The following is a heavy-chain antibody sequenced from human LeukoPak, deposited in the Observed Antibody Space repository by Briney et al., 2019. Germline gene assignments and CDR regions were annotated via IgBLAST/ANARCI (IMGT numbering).Heavy chain of an antibody. D-gene: IGHD3-22*01. CDR1: GFTVSSNY. V-gene: IGHV3-53*01. Sequence: GGSLRLSCAASGFTVSSNYMSWVHQAPGKGLEWVSVIYSGGSTYYADSVKGRFTISRDTSKDTLYLQMNSLRADDTAVYYCARASDYDSGGYYIGGTFDYWGQGTLVTVSS. CDR3: ARASDYDSGGYYIGGTFDY. J-gene: IGHJ4*02. CDR2: IYSGGST.